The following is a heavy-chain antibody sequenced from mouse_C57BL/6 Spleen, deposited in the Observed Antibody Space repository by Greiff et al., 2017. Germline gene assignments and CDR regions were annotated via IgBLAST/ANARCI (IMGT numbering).Heavy chain of an antibody. V-gene: IGHV1-4*01. CDR1: GYTFTSYT. CDR3: AREGIYYGNPYAMDY. Sequence: VKLMESGAELARPGASVKMSCKASGYTFTSYTMHWVKQRPGQGLEWIGYINPSSGYTKYNQKFKDKATLTADKSSSTAYMQLSSLTSDDSAVXYCAREGIYYGNPYAMDYWGQGTSVTVSS. CDR2: INPSSGYT. D-gene: IGHD2-1*01. J-gene: IGHJ4*01.